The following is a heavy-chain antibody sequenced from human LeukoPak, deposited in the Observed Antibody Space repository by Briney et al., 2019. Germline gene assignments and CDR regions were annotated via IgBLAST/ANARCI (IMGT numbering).Heavy chain of an antibody. J-gene: IGHJ6*02. Sequence: ASVKVSCKASGYTFTSRGISWVRQAPGQGLEWMGWISAYNGNTNYAQKLQGRVTMTTDTSTSTAYMELRSLRSDDTAVYYCARRSGYDSGKYYYYGMDVWGQGTTVTVSS. CDR1: GYTFTSRG. V-gene: IGHV1-18*01. CDR2: ISAYNGNT. D-gene: IGHD5-12*01. CDR3: ARRSGYDSGKYYYYGMDV.